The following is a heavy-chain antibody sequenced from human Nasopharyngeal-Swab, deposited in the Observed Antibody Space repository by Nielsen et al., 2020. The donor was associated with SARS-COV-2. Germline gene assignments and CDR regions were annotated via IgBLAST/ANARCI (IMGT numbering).Heavy chain of an antibody. V-gene: IGHV3-7*01. Sequence: GESLKISCAASGFTFSSYWMTWVRQAPGKGLEWVANINQDGSEKYYVDSVKGRFTISRDNAKTSLYLQVNSLRAEDTAVYYCARHSGWSFDYWGQGTLVTVSS. J-gene: IGHJ4*02. CDR1: GFTFSSYW. CDR2: INQDGSEK. D-gene: IGHD6-19*01. CDR3: ARHSGWSFDY.